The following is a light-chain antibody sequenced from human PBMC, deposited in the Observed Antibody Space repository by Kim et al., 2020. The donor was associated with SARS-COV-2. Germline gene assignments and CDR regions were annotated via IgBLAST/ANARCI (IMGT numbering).Light chain of an antibody. CDR3: QQYGSSPLYS. Sequence: IVLTQSPGTLFLSAGERATLSCRASQSVPSHYLAWYQQKSGQPPRLLISGASNRATGISDRFSASGSGTDFTLTISRLEPDDFAVYYCQQYGSSPLYSFSQGTKLEI. V-gene: IGKV3-20*01. CDR2: GAS. J-gene: IGKJ2*03. CDR1: QSVPSHY.